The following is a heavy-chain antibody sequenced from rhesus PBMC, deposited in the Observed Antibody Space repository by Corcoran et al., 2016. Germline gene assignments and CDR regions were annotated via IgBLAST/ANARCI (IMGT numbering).Heavy chain of an antibody. V-gene: IGHV3-115*02. CDR3: ARRYSWNNFYGLDS. CDR1: GFTFSGYE. CDR2: IGGDISYT. J-gene: IGHJ6*01. Sequence: EVQLAESGGGLVQPGGSLRLSCAASGFTFSGYEMHWVRQAPGKGLESVSVIGGDISYTHYVDSVKGRFTIYRENAKNSLSLQMNSLRAEDTAVYYCARRYSWNNFYGLDSWGQGVVVTVSS. D-gene: IGHD1-20*01.